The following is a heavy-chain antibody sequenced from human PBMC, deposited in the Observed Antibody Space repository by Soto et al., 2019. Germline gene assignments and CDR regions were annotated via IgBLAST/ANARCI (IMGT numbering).Heavy chain of an antibody. Sequence: GGFHRHPCAASWFTFISLGIRWVRQATGKGLEWVSAIGTAGDTYYPGSVKGRFTISRENAKNSLYLQMNSLRAGDTAVYYCARDLSTSAGGFDYWGQGTLVTVSS. CDR1: WFTFISLG. CDR3: ARDLSTSAGGFDY. D-gene: IGHD3-10*01. V-gene: IGHV3-13*01. CDR2: IGTAGDT. J-gene: IGHJ4*02.